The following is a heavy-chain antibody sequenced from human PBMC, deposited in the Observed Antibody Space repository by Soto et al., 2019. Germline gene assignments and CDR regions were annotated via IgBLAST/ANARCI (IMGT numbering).Heavy chain of an antibody. Sequence: GGSLRLSCSPSGFTFSSYSMHWVRHAPEKGLEYISAISSNQCCTYYAYSVKRRFTISRDKSKNTLYLQMSSLRAEDTAVYYCVKDPYYYYGMDVWGQGTTVTVSS. J-gene: IGHJ6*02. CDR3: VKDPYYYYGMDV. CDR1: GFTFSSYS. CDR2: ISSNQCCT. V-gene: IGHV3-64D*08.